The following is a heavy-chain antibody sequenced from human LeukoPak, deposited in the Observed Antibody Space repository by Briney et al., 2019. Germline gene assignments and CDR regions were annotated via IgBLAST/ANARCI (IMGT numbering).Heavy chain of an antibody. J-gene: IGHJ4*02. CDR2: IYHSGST. D-gene: IGHD5-18*01. CDR1: GYSISSGHY. Sequence: KSSETLSLTCAVSGYSISSGHYWGWIRQPPGKGLEWIGSIYHSGSTYYNPSLKSRVTISVDTSKNQFPLKLSSVTAADTAVYYCAREGGYSYGPPGYWGQGTLVTVSS. CDR3: AREGGYSYGPPGY. V-gene: IGHV4-38-2*02.